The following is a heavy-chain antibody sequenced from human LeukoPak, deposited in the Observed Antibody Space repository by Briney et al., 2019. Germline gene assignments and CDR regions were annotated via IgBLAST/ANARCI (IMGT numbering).Heavy chain of an antibody. D-gene: IGHD1-26*01. CDR3: AKVIVGATYGPFDY. J-gene: IGHJ4*02. CDR1: GFTFSSYA. V-gene: IGHV3-23*01. CDR2: ISGSGGSA. Sequence: GGSLRLSCAASGFTFSSYAMSWVRQAPGKGLEWVSAISGSGGSAYYADSVKGRFTISRDNSKNTLYLQMNSLRAEDTAVYYCAKVIVGATYGPFDYWGQGTLVTVSS.